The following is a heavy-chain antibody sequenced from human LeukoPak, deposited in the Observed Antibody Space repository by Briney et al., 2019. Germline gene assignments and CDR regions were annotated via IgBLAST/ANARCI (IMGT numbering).Heavy chain of an antibody. CDR1: GGTFSSYA. CDR2: IMPIFGKP. Sequence: SVKVSCKTSGGTFSSYAVSWVRQAPGQGLEWMGGIMPIFGKPNYAQKFQGRVTITADESTSTAYMELSSLRSEDTAMYYCALSTENWFDPWGQGTLVIVSS. V-gene: IGHV1-69*01. J-gene: IGHJ5*02. CDR3: ALSTENWFDP. D-gene: IGHD2-2*01.